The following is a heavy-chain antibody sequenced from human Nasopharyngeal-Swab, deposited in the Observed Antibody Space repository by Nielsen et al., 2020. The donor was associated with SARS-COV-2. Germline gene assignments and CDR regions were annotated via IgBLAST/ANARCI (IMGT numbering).Heavy chain of an antibody. D-gene: IGHD6-19*01. CDR1: GFTFSSYG. CDR2: ISYDGSNK. Sequence: GESLKISCAASGFTFSSYGMHWVRQAPGKGLEWVAVISYDGSNKYYADSVKGRFTISRDNSKNTLYLQMNSLRAEDTAVYYCARDLMVFGGWSHSAGGWGQGTLVTVSS. CDR3: ARDLMVFGGWSHSAGG. V-gene: IGHV3-30*03. J-gene: IGHJ4*02.